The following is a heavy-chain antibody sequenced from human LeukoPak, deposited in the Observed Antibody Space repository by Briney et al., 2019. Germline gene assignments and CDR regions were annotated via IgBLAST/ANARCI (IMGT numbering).Heavy chain of an antibody. CDR2: LYYSGST. D-gene: IGHD3-10*01. CDR1: GASISSYY. Sequence: SETLSLTCTVSGASISSYYWSWIRQPPGKGLEWIGYLYYSGSTKYNPSLKSRVTISVDTSNNQFSLKLSSVTAADTAVYYCARLTSGTHPNFDYWGQGALVTVSS. V-gene: IGHV4-59*08. CDR3: ARLTSGTHPNFDY. J-gene: IGHJ4*02.